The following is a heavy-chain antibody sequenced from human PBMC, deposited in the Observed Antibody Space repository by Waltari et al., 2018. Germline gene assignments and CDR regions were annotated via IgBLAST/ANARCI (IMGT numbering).Heavy chain of an antibody. V-gene: IGHV3-33*01. J-gene: IGHJ4*02. CDR2: IWYDGSKT. Sequence: QVQLVESGGGVVQPGKSLKLSCAASGFTFSSFGIHWVRQTPGKVLGWVELIWYDGSKTFYSDSVKCRFTISRDNSQNTLYLQLNRLRDEDTGIYYCARGYDFWSGYFNYFDHWGPGTRVTVSS. CDR3: ARGYDFWSGYFNYFDH. CDR1: GFTFSSFG. D-gene: IGHD3-3*01.